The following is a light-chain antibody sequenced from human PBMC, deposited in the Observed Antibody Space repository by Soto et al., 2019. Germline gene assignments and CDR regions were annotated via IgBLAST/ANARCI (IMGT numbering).Light chain of an antibody. V-gene: IGLV2-14*01. CDR2: EVS. CDR1: SSDVGGYNY. CDR3: SSYTSTSTLYV. Sequence: QSVLTQPASVSGSPGQSITISCTGTSSDVGGYNYVSWYQQHPGKAPKLMIYEVSSRPSGVSNRFSGSKSGNTASLTISGLQAEDEADYHCSSYTSTSTLYVFGSGTKLTVL. J-gene: IGLJ1*01.